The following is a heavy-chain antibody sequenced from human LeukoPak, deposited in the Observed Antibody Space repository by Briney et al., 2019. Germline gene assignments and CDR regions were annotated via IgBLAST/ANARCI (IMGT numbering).Heavy chain of an antibody. CDR2: INPNSGGT. CDR1: GYTFTGYY. J-gene: IGHJ5*02. D-gene: IGHD2-2*01. CDR3: ARYCSSTSCSIYNWFDP. Sequence: ASVKVSCKASGYTFTGYYMHWVRQAPGQGLEWMGWINPNSGGTNYAQKFQGRDTMTRDTSISTAYMELSRLRSDDTAVYYCARYCSSTSCSIYNWFDPWGQGTLVTVSS. V-gene: IGHV1-2*02.